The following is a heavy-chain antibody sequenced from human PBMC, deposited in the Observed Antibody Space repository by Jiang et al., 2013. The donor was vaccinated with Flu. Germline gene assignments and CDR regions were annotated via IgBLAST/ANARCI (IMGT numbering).Heavy chain of an antibody. V-gene: IGHV4-59*11. CDR2: IYYSGST. J-gene: IGHJ6*03. Sequence: PGLVKPSETLSLTCIVSGGSISSHYWSWIRQPPGKGLEWIGYIYYSGSTNYNPSLKSRVTISVDTSKNQFSLKLSSVTAADTAVYYCARSGSYPYYYYHMDVWGKGTTVTVSS. CDR1: GGSISSHY. D-gene: IGHD3-10*01. CDR3: ARSGSYPYYYYHMDV.